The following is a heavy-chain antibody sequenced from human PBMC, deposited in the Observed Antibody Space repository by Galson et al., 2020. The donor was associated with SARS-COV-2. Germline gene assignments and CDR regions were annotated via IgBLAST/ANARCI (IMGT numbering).Heavy chain of an antibody. V-gene: IGHV6-1*01. J-gene: IGHJ6*02. CDR1: GDSVSSNSAA. D-gene: IGHD6-19*01. CDR3: ARSPGQTVARTMDV. Sequence: SHTLSLTCAISGDSVSSNSAAWNWIRQSPSRGLEWLGRTYYRSKWYSDYGVSVKSRITINSDTSKNQFSLLLTSVTPEDTAVYYCARSPGQTVARTMDVWGQGTPVTVSS. CDR2: TYYRSKWYS.